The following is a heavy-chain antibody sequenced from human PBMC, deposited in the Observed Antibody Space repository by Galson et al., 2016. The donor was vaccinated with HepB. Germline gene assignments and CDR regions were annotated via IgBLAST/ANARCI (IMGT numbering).Heavy chain of an antibody. V-gene: IGHV3-53*01. D-gene: IGHD4-17*01. CDR2: IYSDGSP. CDR3: ARIYGDYFPS. Sequence: SLRLSCAVSGFTVSSNYMSWVRQAPGKGLEWISVIYSDGSPYYADSVKGRFTISRDNSKNTLYLHMNSLRAEDTAVYYCARIYGDYFPSWGQGTLVTVSS. J-gene: IGHJ4*02. CDR1: GFTVSSNY.